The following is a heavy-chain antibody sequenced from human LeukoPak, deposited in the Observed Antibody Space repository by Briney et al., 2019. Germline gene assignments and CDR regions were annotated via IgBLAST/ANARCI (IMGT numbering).Heavy chain of an antibody. J-gene: IGHJ4*02. CDR3: ARDPQRSYYYDSSGFEGDY. D-gene: IGHD3-22*01. Sequence: SETLSLTCTVSGGSISRDPYYWTWLRQSPGKGLEWLGHIFDSGTAYYNPSLKSRLSISLDTSKNQFSLKLTSVTAADTAVYYCARDPQRSYYYDSSGFEGDYWGQGTQVTVSS. CDR2: IFDSGTA. V-gene: IGHV4-30-4*01. CDR1: GGSISRDPYY.